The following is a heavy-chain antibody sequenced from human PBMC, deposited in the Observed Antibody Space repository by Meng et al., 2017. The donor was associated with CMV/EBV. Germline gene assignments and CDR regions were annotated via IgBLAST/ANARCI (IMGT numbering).Heavy chain of an antibody. CDR3: ARDKGMVELGSWFDP. CDR2: TYYRSKWYN. D-gene: IGHD2-15*01. Sequence: HLPQSSPVPVKPSQTLSLTCAISGDSVSSNSAAWNWIRQSPSRGLEWLGRTYYRSKWYNDYAVSVKSRITINPDTSKNQFSLQLNSVTPEDTAVYYCARDKGMVELGSWFDPWGQGTLVTVSS. CDR1: GDSVSSNSAA. J-gene: IGHJ5*02. V-gene: IGHV6-1*01.